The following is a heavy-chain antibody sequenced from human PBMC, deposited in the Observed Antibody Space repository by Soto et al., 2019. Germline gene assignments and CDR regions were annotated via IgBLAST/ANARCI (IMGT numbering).Heavy chain of an antibody. CDR1: GFTFRSFA. Sequence: GGSLRLSCAASGFTFRSFALSWVRQAPGKGLEWVSAISGSGDGTDYADSVKGRFTISRDNFSNTLYLQMNSLRAEDTAVYYCAGPGYSSQDYWGQGTLVTVSS. CDR2: ISGSGDGT. CDR3: AGPGYSSQDY. J-gene: IGHJ4*02. V-gene: IGHV3-23*01. D-gene: IGHD5-18*01.